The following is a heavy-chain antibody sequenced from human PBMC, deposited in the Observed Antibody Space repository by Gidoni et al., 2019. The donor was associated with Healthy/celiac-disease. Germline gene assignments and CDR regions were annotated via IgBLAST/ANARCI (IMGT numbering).Heavy chain of an antibody. Sequence: EVQLVESGGGLVQPGGSLRLSCAASGFTFSSYSMNWVRQAPGKGLEWVSYISSSSSTIYYADSVKCRFTISRDNAKNSLYLQMNSLRAEDTAVYYCARESGELDYWGQGTLVTVSS. CDR1: GFTFSSYS. CDR2: ISSSSSTI. J-gene: IGHJ4*02. CDR3: ARESGELDY. V-gene: IGHV3-48*01.